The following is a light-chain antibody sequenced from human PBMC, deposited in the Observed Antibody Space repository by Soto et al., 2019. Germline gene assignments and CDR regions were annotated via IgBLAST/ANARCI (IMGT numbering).Light chain of an antibody. J-gene: IGKJ1*01. CDR1: QSVSSSY. CDR2: GAS. Sequence: EIALSLSPGARSFSSGGRGTLACRASQSVSSSYLAWYQQTPGQAPRLLMYGASSRATGIPDRFSGSGSGKDFPLPISRLEPEDFAVYYCQQRSNWPRTFGQGTKVDNK. V-gene: IGKV3D-20*02. CDR3: QQRSNWPRT.